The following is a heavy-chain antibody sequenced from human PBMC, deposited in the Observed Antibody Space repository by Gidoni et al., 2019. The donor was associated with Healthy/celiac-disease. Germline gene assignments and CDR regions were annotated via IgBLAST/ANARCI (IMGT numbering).Heavy chain of an antibody. D-gene: IGHD3-22*01. Sequence: EVQLVETGGGLIQPGGSLRVSRAASGFTVSTNYMSWVRQAPGKGLEWVSVIYSGCSTYYADSVKGRFTISRDNSKNTLYLQMNSLRAEDTAVYYCARDSYDSSGYPKGSFDYWGQGTLVTVSS. CDR2: IYSGCST. V-gene: IGHV3-53*02. J-gene: IGHJ4*02. CDR3: ARDSYDSSGYPKGSFDY. CDR1: GFTVSTNY.